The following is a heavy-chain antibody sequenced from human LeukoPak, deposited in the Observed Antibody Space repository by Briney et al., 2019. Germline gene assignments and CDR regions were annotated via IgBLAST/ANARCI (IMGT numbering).Heavy chain of an antibody. CDR2: ISSSSSYI. CDR1: GFTFSSYS. J-gene: IGHJ4*02. V-gene: IGHV3-21*01. D-gene: IGHD3-3*01. CDR3: AKTPITIFGVDYDY. Sequence: GGSLRLSCAASGFTFSSYSMNWVRQAPGKGLEWVSSISSSSSYIYYADSVKGRFTISRDNAKNSLYLQMNSLRAEDTAVYYCAKTPITIFGVDYDYWGQGTLVTVSS.